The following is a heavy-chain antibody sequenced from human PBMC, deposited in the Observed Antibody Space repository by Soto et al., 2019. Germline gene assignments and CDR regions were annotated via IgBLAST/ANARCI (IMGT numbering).Heavy chain of an antibody. D-gene: IGHD6-19*01. J-gene: IGHJ4*02. CDR3: ARDAAVPGESDRFDY. CDR1: CDSVTSNVW. Sequence: PSETLSLTSAVSCDSVTSNVWWSWVRQPPGKGLEWIGEAYHNGLTDYNPSLKSRVTMSVDTSKNEFSLKLTSLTAADTAIYYCARDAAVPGESDRFDYWGQGTLVTVSS. V-gene: IGHV4-4*02. CDR2: AYHNGLT.